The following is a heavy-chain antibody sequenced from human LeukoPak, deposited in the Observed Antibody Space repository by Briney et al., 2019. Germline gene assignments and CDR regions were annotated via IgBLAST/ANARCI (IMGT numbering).Heavy chain of an antibody. V-gene: IGHV3-7*01. Sequence: PGGSLRLSCAVSGFNFSTYWMSWVCQAPGKGLEWVANMNQDGSEKYYVDSLKGRFTISRDNAKNSLYLQMNSLRAEDTAVYYCARDPPGLEVAGYDYWGKGTLVTVSS. CDR1: GFNFSTYW. CDR3: ARDPPGLEVAGYDY. CDR2: MNQDGSEK. J-gene: IGHJ4*02. D-gene: IGHD6-19*01.